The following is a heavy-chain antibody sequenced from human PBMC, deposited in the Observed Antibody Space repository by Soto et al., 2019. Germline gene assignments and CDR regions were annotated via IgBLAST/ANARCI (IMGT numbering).Heavy chain of an antibody. Sequence: GGSLRLSCAASGFTFSDYYMSWIRQAPGKGLEWVSYISSSGSTIYYADSVKGRFTISRDNAKNSLYLQMNSLRAEDTAVYYCARDLRKYYDFWSGSSGAFDIWGQGTMVTVSS. CDR1: GFTFSDYY. CDR3: ARDLRKYYDFWSGSSGAFDI. J-gene: IGHJ3*02. V-gene: IGHV3-11*01. D-gene: IGHD3-3*01. CDR2: ISSSGSTI.